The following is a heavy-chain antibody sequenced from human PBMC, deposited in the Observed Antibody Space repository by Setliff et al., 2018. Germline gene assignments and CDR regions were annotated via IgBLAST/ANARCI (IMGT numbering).Heavy chain of an antibody. CDR3: AKAYGDSHYYYYYYMDV. J-gene: IGHJ6*03. CDR1: GFTFSNYA. Sequence: PGGSLRLSCAASGFTFSNYAMSWVRQAPGKGLEWVSVITGSGTTTYYADSVKGRFTISRDNSKNTLYLQMNSLRAEDTAVYYCAKAYGDSHYYYYYYMDVWGKGTTVTVSS. CDR2: ITGSGTTT. D-gene: IGHD4-17*01. V-gene: IGHV3-23*01.